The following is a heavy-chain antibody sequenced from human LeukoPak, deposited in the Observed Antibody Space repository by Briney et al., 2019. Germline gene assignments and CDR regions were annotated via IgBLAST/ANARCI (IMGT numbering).Heavy chain of an antibody. CDR2: IYTRGST. CDR1: GGSFNTYY. CDR3: ARGPLIDF. J-gene: IGHJ4*02. Sequence: SETLSLTCNVSGGSFNTYYWTWIRQPAGRGLEWIGHIYTRGSTTYNPSLKSRVTMSVDTSKNQFSLKLTSVTAADTAVYYCARGPLIDFWGQGTLVTVSS. V-gene: IGHV4-4*07.